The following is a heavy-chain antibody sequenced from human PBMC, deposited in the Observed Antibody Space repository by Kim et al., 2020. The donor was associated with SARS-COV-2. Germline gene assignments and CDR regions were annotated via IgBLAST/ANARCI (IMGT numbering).Heavy chain of an antibody. V-gene: IGHV3-48*02. D-gene: IGHD1-1*01. J-gene: IGHJ6*02. Sequence: GGSLRLSCAASGFTFSSYSMNWVRQAPGKGLEWVSYISSSSSTIYYADSVKGRFTISRDNAKNSLYLQMNSLRDEDTAVYYCARDRGTTQFLGGMDVWGQGTTVTVSS. CDR2: ISSSSSTI. CDR1: GFTFSSYS. CDR3: ARDRGTTQFLGGMDV.